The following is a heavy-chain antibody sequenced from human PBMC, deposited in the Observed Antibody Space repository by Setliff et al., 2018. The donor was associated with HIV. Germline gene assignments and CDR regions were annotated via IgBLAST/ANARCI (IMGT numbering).Heavy chain of an antibody. V-gene: IGHV4-38-2*02. CDR1: GYSISSGYY. D-gene: IGHD3-16*01. CDR2: IYLSGST. Sequence: SETLSLTCTVSGYSISSGYYWGWIRQPPGKGLEWIGSIYLSGSTYYNPSLKSRVIISLDTSKNHLSLKLRSVTAADTAVYYCARESLNLGAPMVDYWGQGTLVTVSS. CDR3: ARESLNLGAPMVDY. J-gene: IGHJ4*02.